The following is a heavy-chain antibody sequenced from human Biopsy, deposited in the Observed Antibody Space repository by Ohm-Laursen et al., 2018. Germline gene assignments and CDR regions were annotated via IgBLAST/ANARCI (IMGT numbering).Heavy chain of an antibody. CDR1: GYTFTSYD. J-gene: IGHJ5*02. CDR2: LNPVSGNS. D-gene: IGHD1-7*01. Sequence: VASVKVSCNASGYTFTSYDITWVRQASGQGPGWIGWLNPVSGNSNFGQKFRGRVTVTSDTSISTAYMELSGLTSDDTATYYCGRAVRNQLLTDPWGQGTLVTVTS. V-gene: IGHV1-8*01. CDR3: GRAVRNQLLTDP.